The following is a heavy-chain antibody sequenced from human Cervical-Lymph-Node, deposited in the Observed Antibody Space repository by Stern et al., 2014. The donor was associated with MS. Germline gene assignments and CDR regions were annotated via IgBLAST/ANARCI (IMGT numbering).Heavy chain of an antibody. V-gene: IGHV3-9*01. CDR2: ITFNSGRI. CDR3: AKGGITMVRGPADV. CDR1: GFTFDDYV. D-gene: IGHD3-10*01. J-gene: IGHJ6*02. Sequence: EVQLEESGGGLAQPGRSLRISCVATGFTFDDYVMHWVRPAPGKGLAWVSGITFNSGRIGYADSVKGRFTISRDNAKNSLYLDMNSLTTEDTALYYCAKGGITMVRGPADVWGQGTTVTVSS.